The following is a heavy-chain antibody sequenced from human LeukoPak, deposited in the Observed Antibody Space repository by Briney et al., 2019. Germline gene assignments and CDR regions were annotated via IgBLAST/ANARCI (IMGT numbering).Heavy chain of an antibody. D-gene: IGHD3-3*01. Sequence: SETLSLTCTVSGGSISSSSYYWGWIRQPPGKGLEWIGSIYYSGSTYYNPSLKSRVTISVDTSENQFSLKLSSVTAADTAVYYCARQITIFGVVIQALDYWGQGTLVTVSS. CDR3: ARQITIFGVVIQALDY. V-gene: IGHV4-39*01. CDR1: GGSISSSSYY. CDR2: IYYSGST. J-gene: IGHJ4*02.